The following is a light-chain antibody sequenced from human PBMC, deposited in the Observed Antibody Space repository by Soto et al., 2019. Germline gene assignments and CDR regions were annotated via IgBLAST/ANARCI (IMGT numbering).Light chain of an antibody. J-gene: IGKJ1*01. V-gene: IGKV1-16*02. CDR1: QDIDFF. CDR2: ATS. CDR3: QQYNTYPWT. Sequence: DIQMTQSPSSLSASVGDRVTITCRASQDIDFFLAWFQQKPGKAPKSLIYATSKLQDGVPSKFTGSGSRTEFTLTISTLQPEDFATDYCQQYNTYPWTFGPGTKV.